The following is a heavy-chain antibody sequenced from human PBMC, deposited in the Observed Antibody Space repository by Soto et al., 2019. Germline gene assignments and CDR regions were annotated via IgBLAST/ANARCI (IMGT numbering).Heavy chain of an antibody. J-gene: IGHJ4*02. CDR3: TTESPPALH. Sequence: PGGSLRLSCAASGFTFSNAWMSWVRQAPGKGLEWVGRIKSNTDGGTTDYAAPVKGRFTISRDDSKNTLYLQLNSLKTEDPAVYYCTTESPPALHWRQGPLVTVSS. D-gene: IGHD6-25*01. V-gene: IGHV3-15*01. CDR1: GFTFSNAW. CDR2: IKSNTDGGTT.